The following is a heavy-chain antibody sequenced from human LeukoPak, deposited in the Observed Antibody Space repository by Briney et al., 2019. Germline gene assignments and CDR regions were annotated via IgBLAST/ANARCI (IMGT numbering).Heavy chain of an antibody. CDR1: GYTFTGYY. CDR2: INPNSGGT. J-gene: IGHJ4*02. V-gene: IGHV1-2*02. CDR3: ARDFNYYDSSGPDY. D-gene: IGHD3-22*01. Sequence: APVTLSCKASGYTFTGYYMHWVRQAPGQGLEWTGWINPNSGGTNYAQTFQGRITMTRDTSISTAYMELSRLRSDDTAVYYCARDFNYYDSSGPDYWGQGTLVSVSS.